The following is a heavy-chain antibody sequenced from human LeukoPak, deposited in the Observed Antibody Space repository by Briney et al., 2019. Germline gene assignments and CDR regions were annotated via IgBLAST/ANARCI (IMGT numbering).Heavy chain of an antibody. Sequence: GGSLRLSCAASGFTFSSYSMNWVRQAPGRGVEWVSYISSSRRNNDCADSETSRFNSCRNISKDSLYLQMNSLIAGDTAVYYCARLPVVPAAIIYFYYYYMDVWGKGTTVTVSS. CDR1: GFTFSSYS. D-gene: IGHD2-2*01. V-gene: IGHV3-48*01. CDR3: ARLPVVPAAIIYFYYYYMDV. CDR2: ISSSRRNN. J-gene: IGHJ6*03.